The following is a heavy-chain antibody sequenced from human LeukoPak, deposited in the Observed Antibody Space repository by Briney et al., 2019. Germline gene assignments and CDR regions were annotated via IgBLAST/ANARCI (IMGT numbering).Heavy chain of an antibody. CDR3: ANLVLLNPSTDY. D-gene: IGHD2-8*01. V-gene: IGHV3-53*01. J-gene: IGHJ4*02. CDR1: GFTFSNAW. Sequence: SGGSLRLSCAASGFTFSNAWMSWVRQAPGKGLEWVSVIYSGGSTYYADSVKGRFTISRDNSKNTLYLQMNSLRAEDTAVYYCANLVLLNPSTDYWGQGTLVTVSS. CDR2: IYSGGST.